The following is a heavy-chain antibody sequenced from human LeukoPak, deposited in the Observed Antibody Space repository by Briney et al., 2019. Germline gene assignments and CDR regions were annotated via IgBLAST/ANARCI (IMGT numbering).Heavy chain of an antibody. J-gene: IGHJ4*02. Sequence: PSETLSLICAVYGGSFSGYYWSWIRQPPGKGLEWIGEINHSGSTNYNPSLKSRVTISVDTSKNQFSLKLSSVTAADTAVYYCASPMGDYWGQGTLVTVSS. CDR2: INHSGST. CDR1: GGSFSGYY. V-gene: IGHV4-34*01. CDR3: ASPMGDY.